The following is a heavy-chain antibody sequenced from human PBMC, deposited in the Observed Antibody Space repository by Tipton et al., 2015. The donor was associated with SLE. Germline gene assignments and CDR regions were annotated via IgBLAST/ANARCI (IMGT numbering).Heavy chain of an antibody. J-gene: IGHJ3*02. D-gene: IGHD2-8*01. CDR3: ARGGRLSAFDI. Sequence: TLSLTCTVSGGSISSSSYYWGWIRQPPGKGLEWIGSIYYSGSTYYNPSLKSRVTISVDTSKNQFSLKLSSVTASDTAVYYCARGGRLSAFDIWGQGTMVTVSS. V-gene: IGHV4-39*01. CDR2: IYYSGST. CDR1: GGSISSSSYY.